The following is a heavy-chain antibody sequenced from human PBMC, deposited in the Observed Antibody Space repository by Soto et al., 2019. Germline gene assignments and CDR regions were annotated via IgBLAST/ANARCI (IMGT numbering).Heavy chain of an antibody. J-gene: IGHJ4*02. D-gene: IGHD2-21*02. CDR1: GFTFSNFR. CDR3: ARDTAGLSY. CDR2: ISNDGRST. Sequence: EVQLVESGGGLVQPGGSLRLSCAASGFTFSNFRMHWVRQAPGKGLVWVALISNDGRSTNHADSVKGRFTISRDNAKSTLYLQLNSLRAEDTAVYYCARDTAGLSYWGQGTLVTASS. V-gene: IGHV3-74*01.